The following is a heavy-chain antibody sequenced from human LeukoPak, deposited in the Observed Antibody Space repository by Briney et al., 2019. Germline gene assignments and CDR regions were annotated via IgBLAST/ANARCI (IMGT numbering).Heavy chain of an antibody. Sequence: PGGSLRLSCAASGFTFSSYAMHWVRQAPGKGLEYVSAISSNGGSTYYANSVKGRFTISRDNSKNTLYLQMGSLRAEDMAVYYCAKIFGVSGNWFDPWGQGTLVTVSS. CDR1: GFTFSSYA. V-gene: IGHV3-64*01. D-gene: IGHD3-3*01. CDR2: ISSNGGST. J-gene: IGHJ5*02. CDR3: AKIFGVSGNWFDP.